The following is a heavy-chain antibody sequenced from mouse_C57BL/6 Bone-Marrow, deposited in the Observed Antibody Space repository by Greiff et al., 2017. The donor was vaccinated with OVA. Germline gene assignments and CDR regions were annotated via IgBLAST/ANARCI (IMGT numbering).Heavy chain of an antibody. D-gene: IGHD1-1*01. Sequence: DVKLVESGGGLVKPGGSLKLSCAASGFTFSSYAMSWVRQTPEKRLEWVATISDGGSYTYYPDNVKGRFTISRDNAKNNLYLQMSHLKSENTAMYSGARDTTVEGYAMDYWGQGTSVTVSS. CDR2: ISDGGSYT. CDR1: GFTFSSYA. CDR3: ARDTTVEGYAMDY. V-gene: IGHV5-4*01. J-gene: IGHJ4*01.